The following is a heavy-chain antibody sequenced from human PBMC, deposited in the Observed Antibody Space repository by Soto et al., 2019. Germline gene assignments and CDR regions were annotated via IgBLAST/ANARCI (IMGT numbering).Heavy chain of an antibody. V-gene: IGHV1-18*01. D-gene: IGHD3-16*01. J-gene: IGHJ4*02. CDR3: ARDPYLGDHQY. CDR2: ISAYSGKT. Sequence: QVQLVQSGGEVKKPGASVKVSCKTSGYTFTTYGISWVRQAPGQGLEWVGWISAYSGKTHYAQKFQCKVTMTTDTSTNTAYLELRSLRSADTAVYYCARDPYLGDHQYWGQGTLVTVSS. CDR1: GYTFTTYG.